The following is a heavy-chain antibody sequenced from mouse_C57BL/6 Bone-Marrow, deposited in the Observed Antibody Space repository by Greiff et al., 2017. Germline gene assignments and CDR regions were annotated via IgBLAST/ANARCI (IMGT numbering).Heavy chain of an antibody. V-gene: IGHV1-64*01. CDR3: ARGWLLPPMDY. CDR1: GYTFTSYW. Sequence: QVHVKQPGAELVKPGASVKLSCKASGYTFTSYWMHWVKQRPGQGLEWIGMIHPNSGSTNYNEKFKSKATLTVDKSSSTAYMQLSSLTSEDSAVYYCARGWLLPPMDYWGQGTSVTVSS. CDR2: IHPNSGST. D-gene: IGHD2-3*01. J-gene: IGHJ4*01.